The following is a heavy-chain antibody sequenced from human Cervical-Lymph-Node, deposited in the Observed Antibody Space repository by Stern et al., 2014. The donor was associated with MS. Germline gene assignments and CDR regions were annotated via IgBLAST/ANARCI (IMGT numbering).Heavy chain of an antibody. CDR1: GGAVSDYY. J-gene: IGHJ2*01. CDR3: ARDPSTTASDWFFDL. D-gene: IGHD2-21*02. V-gene: IGHV4-59*02. Sequence: VQLVESGPGLVKPSETLSLTCTVSGGAVSDYYWTWIRQRPGKGLEWIGDIADTGTTKYNPSLHSRVTITLDTSQNQVSLRLRSVTAADTAVYYCARDPSTTASDWFFDLWGRGSLVTVSS. CDR2: IADTGTT.